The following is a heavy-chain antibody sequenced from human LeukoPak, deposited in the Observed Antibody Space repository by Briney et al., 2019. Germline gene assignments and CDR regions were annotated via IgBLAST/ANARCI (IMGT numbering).Heavy chain of an antibody. CDR3: ARQLTYYYDGSGYISPYFDY. V-gene: IGHV4-30-4*01. D-gene: IGHD3-22*01. CDR2: IYYSGST. CDR1: GGSISSGDYY. J-gene: IGHJ4*02. Sequence: PSQTLSLTCTVSGGSISSGDYYWSWIRQPPGKGLEWIGYIYYSGSTYYNPSLKSRVTISVDTSKNQFSLKLSSVTAADTAVYYCARQLTYYYDGSGYISPYFDYWGQGTLVAVSS.